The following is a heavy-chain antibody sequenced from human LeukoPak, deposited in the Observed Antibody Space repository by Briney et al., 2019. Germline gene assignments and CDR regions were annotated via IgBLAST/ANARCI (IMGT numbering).Heavy chain of an antibody. D-gene: IGHD3-9*01. V-gene: IGHV4-34*01. Sequence: PSETLSLTCAVYGGSFSGYYWSWIRQPPGKGLEWIGEINHSGSTNYNPSLKSRVTISVDTSKNQFSLKLSSVTAADTAVYYCARQGRSVLRYFDWLSPDAFDIWGQGTMVTVSS. CDR2: INHSGST. CDR3: ARQGRSVLRYFDWLSPDAFDI. J-gene: IGHJ3*02. CDR1: GGSFSGYY.